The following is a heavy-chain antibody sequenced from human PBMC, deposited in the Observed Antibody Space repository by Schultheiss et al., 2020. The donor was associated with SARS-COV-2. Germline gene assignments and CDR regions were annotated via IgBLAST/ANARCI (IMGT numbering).Heavy chain of an antibody. CDR1: GGSISSSNW. CDR2: IYYSGST. Sequence: SETLSLTCAVSGGSISSSNWWSWVRQPPGKGLEWIGSIYYSGSTYYNPSLKSRVTISVDTSKNQFSLKLSSVTAADTAVYYCAAAPDDAFDIWGQGTMVTVSS. J-gene: IGHJ3*02. CDR3: AAAPDDAFDI. V-gene: IGHV4-4*02.